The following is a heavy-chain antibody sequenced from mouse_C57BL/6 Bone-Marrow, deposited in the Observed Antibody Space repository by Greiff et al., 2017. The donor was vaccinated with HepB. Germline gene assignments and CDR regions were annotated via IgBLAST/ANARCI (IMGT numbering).Heavy chain of an antibody. D-gene: IGHD2-3*01. Sequence: EVKLEESGEGLVKPGGSLKLSCAASGFTFSSYAMSWVRQTPEKRLEWVAYISSGGDYIYYADTVKGRFTISRDNARNTLYLQMSSLKSEDTAMYYCTRDRGWLLPDYWGQGTTLTVSS. J-gene: IGHJ2*01. CDR1: GFTFSSYA. CDR2: ISSGGDYI. CDR3: TRDRGWLLPDY. V-gene: IGHV5-9-1*02.